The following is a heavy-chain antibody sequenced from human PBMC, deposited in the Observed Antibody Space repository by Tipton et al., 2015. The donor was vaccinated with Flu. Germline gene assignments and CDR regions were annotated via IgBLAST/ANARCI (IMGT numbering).Heavy chain of an antibody. V-gene: IGHV4-38-2*01. CDR3: ARRDYSNYVSEPHNWFDP. CDR2: VHRSGNG. D-gene: IGHD4-11*01. CDR1: GDSIGSPYF. J-gene: IGHJ5*01. Sequence: LRLSCSVSGDSIGSPYFWGWIRKPPGGGLEWIGNVHRSGNGYYKPSLKSRVSISVDTSKNQFSRELTSVTAADTAVYYCARRDYSNYVSEPHNWFDPWGQGILVTVSS.